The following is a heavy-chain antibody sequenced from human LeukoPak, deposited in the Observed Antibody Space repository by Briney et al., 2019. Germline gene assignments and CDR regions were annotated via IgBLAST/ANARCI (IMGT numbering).Heavy chain of an antibody. CDR1: GITLSTFD. Sequence: GGSLRLSCAASGITLSTFDMHLVRQTTGEGLEWISAIGAAGDTYYSDSVKGRLTTTRENAKNSLSLQMNSLGAGDTAVYFCTRGHGIWSGSRLSNAFDIWGPGTMVTVSS. CDR3: TRGHGIWSGSRLSNAFDI. CDR2: IGAAGDT. D-gene: IGHD3-3*01. J-gene: IGHJ3*02. V-gene: IGHV3-13*01.